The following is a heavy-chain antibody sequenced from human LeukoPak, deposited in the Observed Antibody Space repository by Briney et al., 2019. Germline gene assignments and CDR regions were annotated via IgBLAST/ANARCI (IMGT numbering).Heavy chain of an antibody. CDR1: GFTFDDYA. J-gene: IGHJ4*02. CDR3: AKDMLRGTVAGIKD. V-gene: IGHV3-9*01. CDR2: ISWNSGSI. D-gene: IGHD6-19*01. Sequence: GGSLRLSCAASGFTFDDYAMHWVRQAPGKGLEWVSGISWNSGSIGYADSVKGRFTISRDNAKNSLYLQMNSLRAEDTALYYCAKDMLRGTVAGIKDWGQGTLVTVSS.